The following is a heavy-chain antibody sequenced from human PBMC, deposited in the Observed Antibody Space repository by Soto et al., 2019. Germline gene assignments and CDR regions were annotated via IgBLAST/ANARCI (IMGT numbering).Heavy chain of an antibody. CDR1: GYALRDYS. D-gene: IGHD1-1*01. CDR2: TGTRRKYT. CDR3: VRDRNWAFDI. J-gene: IGHJ3*02. Sequence: GGSLRLSCAASGYALRDYSMNWVRQAPGKGLEWVSYTGTRRKYTFYADSVRGRFTISRDDARNSVYLQLNSLRDEDTAVYYCVRDRNWAFDIWGQGTMVTVSS. V-gene: IGHV3-48*02.